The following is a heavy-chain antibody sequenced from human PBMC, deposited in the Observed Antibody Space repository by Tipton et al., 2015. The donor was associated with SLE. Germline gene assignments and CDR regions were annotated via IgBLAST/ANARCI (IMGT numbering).Heavy chain of an antibody. J-gene: IGHJ4*02. Sequence: GSLRLSCAASGFNVSNTYMNWVRQAPGKGLEWVSVIYPGGGTYYADSVKGRFTISRDNSKNTLYLQMNSLRVEDTAVYYCARGRDSSGPPFDHWGQGTLVTVAS. CDR1: GFNVSNTY. CDR3: ARGRDSSGPPFDH. V-gene: IGHV3-66*01. D-gene: IGHD3-22*01. CDR2: IYPGGGT.